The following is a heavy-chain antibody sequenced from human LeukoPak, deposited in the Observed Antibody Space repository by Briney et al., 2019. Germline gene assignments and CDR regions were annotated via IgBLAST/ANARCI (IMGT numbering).Heavy chain of an antibody. CDR1: GGSISSSSYY. CDR2: IYYSGST. CDR3: ARGQWESYDSSGYFYHWFDP. J-gene: IGHJ5*02. V-gene: IGHV4-39*07. Sequence: SETLSLTCTVSGGSISSSSYYWGWIRQPPGRGLEWIGSIYYSGSTYYNPSLKSRVSISVDTSKNQFSLNLSSVTAADTALYFCARGQWESYDSSGYFYHWFDPWGQGTLVTVSS. D-gene: IGHD3-22*01.